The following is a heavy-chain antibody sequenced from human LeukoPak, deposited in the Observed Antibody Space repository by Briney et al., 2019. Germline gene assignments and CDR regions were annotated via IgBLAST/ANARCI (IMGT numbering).Heavy chain of an antibody. CDR3: ARGLPLNWNDPHY. CDR1: GFTFSSYS. J-gene: IGHJ4*02. Sequence: GGSLRLSCAASGFTFSSYSMNWVRQAPGKGLEWVSYISSSSSTIYYADSVKGRFTISRDNAKNSLYLQMNSLRAEDTAVYYCARGLPLNWNDPHYWGQGTLVTVSS. CDR2: ISSSSSTI. D-gene: IGHD1-1*01. V-gene: IGHV3-48*01.